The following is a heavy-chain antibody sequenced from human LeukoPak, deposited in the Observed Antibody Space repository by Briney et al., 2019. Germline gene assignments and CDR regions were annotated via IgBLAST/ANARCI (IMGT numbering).Heavy chain of an antibody. V-gene: IGHV1-69*05. J-gene: IGHJ4*02. CDR1: GGTFSSYA. CDR3: ARVGENCSGGSCYSYPFDY. D-gene: IGHD2-15*01. Sequence: ASVKVSCKASGGTFSSYAISWVRQAPGQGLEWMGGTIPIFGTANYAQKFQGRVTITTDESTSTAYMELSSLRSEDTAVYYCARVGENCSGGSCYSYPFDYWGQGTLVTVSS. CDR2: TIPIFGTA.